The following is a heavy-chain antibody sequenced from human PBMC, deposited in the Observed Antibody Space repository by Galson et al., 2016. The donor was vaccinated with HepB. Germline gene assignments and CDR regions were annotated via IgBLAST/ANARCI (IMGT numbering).Heavy chain of an antibody. J-gene: IGHJ3*02. V-gene: IGHV3-7*01. Sequence: SLRLSCAASRFTFGNFWMVWVRQAPGKGLEWVAHIARDGGDTNYVDSVKGRFTISRDNSKNTVYLQMSSLRPEDSATYYCLKSGYCGSTDCFHAFDIWGQGTMVTVSS. D-gene: IGHD2-2*01. CDR2: IARDGGDT. CDR3: LKSGYCGSTDCFHAFDI. CDR1: RFTFGNFW.